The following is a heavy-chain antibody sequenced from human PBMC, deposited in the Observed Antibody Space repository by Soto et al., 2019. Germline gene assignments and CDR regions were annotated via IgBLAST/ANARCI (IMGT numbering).Heavy chain of an antibody. Sequence: PGGSLRLSCAASGFTFSSYSMNWVRQAPGKGLEWVSYISSSSSTIYYADSVKGRFTISRDNAKNSLYLQMNSLRAEDTAVYYCASRGYGDYNYYFDYWGQGTLVTVSS. CDR3: ASRGYGDYNYYFDY. J-gene: IGHJ4*02. CDR2: ISSSSSTI. CDR1: GFTFSSYS. D-gene: IGHD4-17*01. V-gene: IGHV3-48*01.